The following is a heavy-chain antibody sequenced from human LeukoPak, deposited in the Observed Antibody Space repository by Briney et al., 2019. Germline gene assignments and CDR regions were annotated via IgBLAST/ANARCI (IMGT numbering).Heavy chain of an antibody. CDR1: GFTFSSYG. Sequence: PGRSLRVSCAASGFTFSSYGIHWVRQAPGKGLEWVAVISYDGSNYYADSVKGRFTISRDNSKNTLYLQMNSLRAEDTAVYYCAKEGSYWGQGTLVTVSS. J-gene: IGHJ4*02. CDR3: AKEGSY. D-gene: IGHD3-10*01. CDR2: ISYDGSN. V-gene: IGHV3-30*18.